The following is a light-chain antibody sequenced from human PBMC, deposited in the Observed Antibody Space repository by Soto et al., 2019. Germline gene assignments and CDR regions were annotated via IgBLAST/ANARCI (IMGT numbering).Light chain of an antibody. V-gene: IGKV3-20*01. CDR1: QSVSSN. J-gene: IGKJ1*01. CDR3: QQYGSSPST. CDR2: GAS. Sequence: EIVMTQSPATLSVSPGERATLSCRASQSVSSNLAWYQQKPGQAPRRLIFGASIRATGIPDRFSGSGSGTDFTLTISGLEPEDFAVYYCQQYGSSPSTFGQGTKVDIK.